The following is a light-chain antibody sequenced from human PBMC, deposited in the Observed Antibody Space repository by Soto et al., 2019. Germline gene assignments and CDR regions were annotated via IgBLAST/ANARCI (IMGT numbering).Light chain of an antibody. CDR2: DVF. J-gene: IGLJ2*01. V-gene: IGLV2-11*01. Sequence: QSVLTQPPSVSGSPGHSFTISCIGTSSDIGTFNYVSWHQQRPGKAPRLIIYDVFQRPSGVPDRFSASKSGITASLTISGLQAEDEADYYCCSYAAGDSFKFGGGTKVTVL. CDR1: SSDIGTFNY. CDR3: CSYAAGDSFK.